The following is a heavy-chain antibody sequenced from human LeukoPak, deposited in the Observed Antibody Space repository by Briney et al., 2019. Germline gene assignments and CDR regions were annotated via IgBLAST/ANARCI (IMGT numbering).Heavy chain of an antibody. D-gene: IGHD6-19*01. V-gene: IGHV3-66*01. Sequence: PGGSLRLSCAASGFTVSSNYMSWVRQAPGEGLEWVSVIFSGGSTSYADSVKGRFTISRDNSKNTLYLQMNSLRVEDTAVYYCARARDSSGWFRWIDPWGQGTLVTVSS. CDR1: GFTVSSNY. CDR3: ARARDSSGWFRWIDP. J-gene: IGHJ5*02. CDR2: IFSGGST.